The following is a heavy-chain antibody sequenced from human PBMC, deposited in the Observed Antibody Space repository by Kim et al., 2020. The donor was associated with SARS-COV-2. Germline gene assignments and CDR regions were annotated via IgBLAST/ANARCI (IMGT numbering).Heavy chain of an antibody. V-gene: IGHV1-69*06. D-gene: IGHD2-2*01. Sequence: SVKVSCKATGGTFRGISWVRLAPGQGLEWMGGIIPLFGAINYAQNFEGRLTITADKSTNTAYMELSSLRSDDTAVYYCGTGYCSSTTCHKGRDGMDVWGQGTTVTVSS. CDR1: GGTFRG. CDR2: IIPLFGAI. CDR3: GTGYCSSTTCHKGRDGMDV. J-gene: IGHJ6*02.